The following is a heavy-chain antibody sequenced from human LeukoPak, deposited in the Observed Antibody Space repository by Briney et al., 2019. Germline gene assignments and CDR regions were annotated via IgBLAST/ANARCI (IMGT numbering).Heavy chain of an antibody. CDR1: GGSFSGYY. CDR2: INHSGST. V-gene: IGHV4-34*01. J-gene: IGHJ4*02. Sequence: PSETLSLTCAVCGGSFSGYYWSWIRQPPGKGLEWIGEINHSGSTNYNPSLKSRVTISVDTSKNQFSLKLSSVAAADTAVYYCARGPYFDYWGQGTLVTVSS. CDR3: ARGPYFDY.